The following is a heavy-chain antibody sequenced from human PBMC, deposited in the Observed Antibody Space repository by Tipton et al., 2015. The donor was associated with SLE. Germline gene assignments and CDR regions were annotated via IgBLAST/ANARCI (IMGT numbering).Heavy chain of an antibody. V-gene: IGHV4-34*01. CDR2: INHSGST. D-gene: IGHD6-13*01. CDR1: GGSFSGYY. J-gene: IGHJ4*02. CDR3: ARGAAAHDY. Sequence: TLSLTCAVYGGSFSGYYWRWIRQSPGRGLEWIGEINHSGSTNYNPSLKSRVAISVDTSKNQFSLSLNSVTAADTAVYYCARGAAAHDYWGQGTLVTVSS.